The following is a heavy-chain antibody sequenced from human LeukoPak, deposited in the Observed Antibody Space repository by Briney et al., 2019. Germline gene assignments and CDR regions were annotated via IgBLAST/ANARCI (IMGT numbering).Heavy chain of an antibody. D-gene: IGHD5-18*01. CDR1: GGSISSSSYY. CDR2: IYYSGST. Sequence: SETLSLTCTVSGGSISSSSYYWGWIRQPPGKGLEWIGSIYYSGSTNYNPSLKSRVTISVDTSKNQFSLKLSSVTAADTAVYYCAREGGAMGFDYWGQGTLVTVSS. J-gene: IGHJ4*02. CDR3: AREGGAMGFDY. V-gene: IGHV4-39*07.